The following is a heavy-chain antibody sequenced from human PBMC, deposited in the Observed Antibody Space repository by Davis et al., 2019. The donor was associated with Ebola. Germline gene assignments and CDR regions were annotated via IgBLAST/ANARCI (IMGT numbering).Heavy chain of an antibody. V-gene: IGHV4-59*01. CDR3: ARAAQRGFGPHDY. D-gene: IGHD3-3*01. Sequence: MPSETLSLTCTVSGGSISSYYWSWIRQPPGKGLEWIGYIYYSGSTYYNPSLKSRVTISIDTSKNQFSLKLSSVTAADTAVYFCARAAQRGFGPHDYWGRGTQVTVSS. J-gene: IGHJ4*02. CDR2: IYYSGST. CDR1: GGSISSYY.